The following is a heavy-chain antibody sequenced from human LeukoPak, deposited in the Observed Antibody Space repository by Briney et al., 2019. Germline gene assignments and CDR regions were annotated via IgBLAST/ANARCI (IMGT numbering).Heavy chain of an antibody. D-gene: IGHD3-10*01. V-gene: IGHV4-34*01. Sequence: PSETLSLTCAVYGGSFSGYYWSWIRQPPRKGMEWIVEINHSGSTNYNPSLKSRVTISVDTSKNQFSLKLSSVTAADTAVYYCASRQAPYYYGSGSYWGYYFDYWGQGTLVTVSS. CDR2: INHSGST. CDR3: ASRQAPYYYGSGSYWGYYFDY. CDR1: GGSFSGYY. J-gene: IGHJ4*02.